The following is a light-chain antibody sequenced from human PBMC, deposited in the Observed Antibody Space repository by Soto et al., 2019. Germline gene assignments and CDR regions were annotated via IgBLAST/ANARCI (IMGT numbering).Light chain of an antibody. Sequence: EIVLTQSPATLSWSPGDIATVSCRASQSVDWYVAWYQHKPGKAPRLLIYDASTRSTVIPDRFSGSGSVTDFTLTISSLEPEDFAVYYCQQRSNWPPITFGPGTKVDMK. CDR1: QSVDWY. J-gene: IGKJ3*01. CDR3: QQRSNWPPIT. CDR2: DAS. V-gene: IGKV3-11*01.